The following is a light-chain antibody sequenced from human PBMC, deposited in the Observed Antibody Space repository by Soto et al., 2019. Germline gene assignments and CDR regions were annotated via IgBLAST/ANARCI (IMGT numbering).Light chain of an antibody. CDR1: QSIARY. J-gene: IGKJ1*01. CDR2: AVS. V-gene: IGKV1-39*01. CDR3: QQSYSTQT. Sequence: DIQMTQSPSSLSASVGDRVTITCRASQSIARYLNWYQQKPGKAPKLLIYAVSNLQSGVPLRFSGSGSGTDFTPTISSLQPEDFATYYCQQSYSTQTFGQGTKVDIK.